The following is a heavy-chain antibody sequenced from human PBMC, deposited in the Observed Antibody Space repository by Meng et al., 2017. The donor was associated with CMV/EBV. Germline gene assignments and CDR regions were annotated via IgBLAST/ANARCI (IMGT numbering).Heavy chain of an antibody. D-gene: IGHD3-3*01. V-gene: IGHV1-2*02. CDR2: INPNSGGT. CDR3: ARDGKRFLEWLPTLDYYYYGMDV. Sequence: ASVKVSCKASGYTFTGYYMHWVRQAPGQGLECMGWINPNSGGTNYARKFQGRVTMTRDTSISTAYMELSRLRSDDTAVYYCARDGKRFLEWLPTLDYYYYGMDVWGQGTTVTVSS. J-gene: IGHJ6*02. CDR1: GYTFTGYY.